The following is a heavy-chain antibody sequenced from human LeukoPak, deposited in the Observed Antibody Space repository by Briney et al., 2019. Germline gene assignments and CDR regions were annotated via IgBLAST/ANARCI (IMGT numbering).Heavy chain of an antibody. V-gene: IGHV4-39*01. J-gene: IGHJ4*02. CDR1: GGSINSTSSY. Sequence: SETLSLTCTVSGGSINSTSSYWGWIRQPPGKGLEWIGRIYYSANTYYNPSLKSRVTIFVDTSNKQFSLKLSSVTAADTAVYYCARHVRSGSYFVYWGQGTLVTVSS. CDR2: IYYSANT. CDR3: ARHVRSGSYFVY. D-gene: IGHD3-10*01.